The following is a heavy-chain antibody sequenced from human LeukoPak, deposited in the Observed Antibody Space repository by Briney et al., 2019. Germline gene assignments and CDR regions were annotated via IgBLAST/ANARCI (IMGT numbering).Heavy chain of an antibody. CDR2: ISAYNGNT. CDR3: ARVPGYYDSSGYSSYYYYMDV. CDR1: GRTFSSYA. V-gene: IGHV1-18*01. J-gene: IGHJ6*03. Sequence: ASVKVSCKASGRTFSSYAISWVRQAPGQGLEWMGWISAYNGNTNYAQKLQGRVTMTTDTSTSTAYMELRSLRSDDTAVYYCARVPGYYDSSGYSSYYYYMDVWGKGTTVTVSS. D-gene: IGHD3-22*01.